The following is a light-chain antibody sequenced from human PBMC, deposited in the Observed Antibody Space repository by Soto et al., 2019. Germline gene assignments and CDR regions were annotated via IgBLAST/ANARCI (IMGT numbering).Light chain of an antibody. CDR2: GAS. Sequence: DIQLTQSPPTLSASVGYRVTITCRASQSVGIWLAWYQHKPGKAPKVFVYGASSLETGVPSRFGGSGSATEFTLVINGLQADDSATYYCQQYFAYPLTFGQGTKVEVK. CDR3: QQYFAYPLT. V-gene: IGKV1-5*01. CDR1: QSVGIW. J-gene: IGKJ1*01.